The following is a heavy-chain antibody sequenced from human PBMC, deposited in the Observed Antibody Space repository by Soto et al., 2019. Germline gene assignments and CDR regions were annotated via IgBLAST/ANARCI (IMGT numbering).Heavy chain of an antibody. CDR1: GFTFSSYS. CDR3: ARGRSITMKVFDL. J-gene: IGHJ2*01. Sequence: GGSLRLSCAASGFTFSSYSMNWVRQAPGKGLEWVSSISSSGGSTYYADSVKGRFTISRDNSKNTLYLQMNSLRAEDTAVYYCARGRSITMKVFDLWGRGTLVTVSS. V-gene: IGHV3-23*01. D-gene: IGHD3-22*01. CDR2: ISSSGGST.